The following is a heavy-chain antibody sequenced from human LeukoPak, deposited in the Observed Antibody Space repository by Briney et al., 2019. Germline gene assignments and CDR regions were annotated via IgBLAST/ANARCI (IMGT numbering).Heavy chain of an antibody. D-gene: IGHD5-24*01. Sequence: GGSLRLSRAASGFTFSSYAMSWVRQAPGKGLEWVSAISGSGGSTYYADSVKGRFTISRDNSKNTLYLQMNSLRAEDTAVYYCAKAVEMATWGTLVHRPFDYWGQGTLVTVSS. V-gene: IGHV3-23*01. J-gene: IGHJ4*02. CDR2: ISGSGGST. CDR1: GFTFSSYA. CDR3: AKAVEMATWGTLVHRPFDY.